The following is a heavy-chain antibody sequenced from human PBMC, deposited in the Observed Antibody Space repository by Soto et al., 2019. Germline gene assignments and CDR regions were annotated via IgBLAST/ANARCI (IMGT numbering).Heavy chain of an antibody. CDR1: GFTFRTHA. CDR3: AGDRVGATFDY. J-gene: IGHJ4*02. V-gene: IGHV3-23*01. Sequence: GGSLRLSCAASGFTFRTHAMSLVRQAPGKRLEWVSAISGSGGRTYYADSVKGRFTISRDNSKNMLYLQMNSLRVEDTAVYYCAGDRVGATFDYWGQGTLVTVSS. D-gene: IGHD1-26*01. CDR2: ISGSGGRT.